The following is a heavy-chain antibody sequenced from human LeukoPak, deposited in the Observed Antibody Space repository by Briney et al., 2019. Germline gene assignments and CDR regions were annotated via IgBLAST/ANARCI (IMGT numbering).Heavy chain of an antibody. D-gene: IGHD6-19*01. CDR1: GFTFSSHG. Sequence: PGGSLRLSCAASGFTFSSHGMHWVRQAPGKGLVWVAHVNTDGTSTSYVDSVKGRFTISRDNSKNTLYLQMNSLRAEDTAVYYCANSISGWYVGYFDYWGQGTLVTVSS. J-gene: IGHJ4*02. CDR3: ANSISGWYVGYFDY. CDR2: VNTDGTST. V-gene: IGHV3-74*01.